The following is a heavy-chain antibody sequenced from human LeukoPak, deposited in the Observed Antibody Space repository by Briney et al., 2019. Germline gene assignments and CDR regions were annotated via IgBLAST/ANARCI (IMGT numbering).Heavy chain of an antibody. CDR1: GGTFSSYA. V-gene: IGHV1-69*05. CDR2: IIPIFGTA. D-gene: IGHD2-2*01. J-gene: IGHJ3*02. Sequence: GASVKVSCKASGGTFSSYAISWVRQAPGQGLEWMGGIIPIFGTANYAQKFQGRVTITTDESTSTAYMELSSLRSEDTAVYYCARDADCSSTSCPDAFDIWGQGTMVTVSS. CDR3: ARDADCSSTSCPDAFDI.